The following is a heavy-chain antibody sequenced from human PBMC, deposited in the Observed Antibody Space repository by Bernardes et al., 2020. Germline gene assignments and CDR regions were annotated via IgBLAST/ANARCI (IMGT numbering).Heavy chain of an antibody. CDR3: ARDVSTSTTWYHISVKFDWYFDL. V-gene: IGHV3-33*01. CDR2: IWYDATNK. D-gene: IGHD2-2*01. J-gene: IGHJ2*01. CDR1: GFTFTNYG. Sequence: GGSLRLSCAASGFTFTNYGMHWVRHVPGRGLEWLAAIWYDATNKYYADSVKGRFTISRDNSKNILNLQMNSLRVDDTAVYYCARDVSTSTTWYHISVKFDWYFDLWGRGTLVTVSS.